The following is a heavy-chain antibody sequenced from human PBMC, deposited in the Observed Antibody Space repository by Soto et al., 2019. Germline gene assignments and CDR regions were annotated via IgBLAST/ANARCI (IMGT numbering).Heavy chain of an antibody. V-gene: IGHV3-21*01. J-gene: IGHJ4*02. CDR2: ISSSSYI. Sequence: GGSLLLSCASCVFTFRIYSRNWVRQAPGKGLEWVSSISSSSYIYYADSVKGRFTISRDNAKNSLYLQMNSLRAEDTAVYYCARLRVVARTEYFDYWGQGTMVTVSS. CDR1: VFTFRIYS. D-gene: IGHD2-2*01. CDR3: ARLRVVARTEYFDY.